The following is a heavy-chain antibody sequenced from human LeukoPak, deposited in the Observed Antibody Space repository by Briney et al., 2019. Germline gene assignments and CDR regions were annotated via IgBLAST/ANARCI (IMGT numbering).Heavy chain of an antibody. Sequence: ASVKVSCKASGYTCTSYDINWVRQAPGQGLEWMGIINSSGGSTSYAQRFKGRVTMTRDMSPSTVYMELSSLSYEDTAVYYFARDTIAVACTGYFQHWGQGTLVTVTS. CDR3: ARDTIAVACTGYFQH. D-gene: IGHD6-19*01. CDR1: GYTCTSYD. V-gene: IGHV1-46*01. CDR2: INSSGGST. J-gene: IGHJ1*01.